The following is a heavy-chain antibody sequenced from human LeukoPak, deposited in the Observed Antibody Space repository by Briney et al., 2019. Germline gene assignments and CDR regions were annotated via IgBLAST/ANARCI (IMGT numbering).Heavy chain of an antibody. V-gene: IGHV4-59*01. D-gene: IGHD3-16*02. J-gene: IGHJ5*02. CDR3: ARENYDYVWGSYRQNWFDP. Sequence: SETLSLTCTVSGGSISSYYWSWIRQPPGKGLEWIGYIYYSGSTNYNPSLKSRVTISVDTSKNQFSLKLSSVTAADTAVYYCARENYDYVWGSYRQNWFDPWGQGTLVTVSS. CDR1: GGSISSYY. CDR2: IYYSGST.